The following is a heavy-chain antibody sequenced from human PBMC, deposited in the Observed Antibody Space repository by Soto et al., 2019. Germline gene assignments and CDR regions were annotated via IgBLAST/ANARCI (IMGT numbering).Heavy chain of an antibody. CDR3: AICGTNDHACDY. V-gene: IGHV5-51*03. D-gene: IGHD2-8*01. CDR2: IYPGDSET. Sequence: AGESLKISCKGSGYTFSTYWIAWVRQMSGKGLEWMGIIYPGDSETRYSPSFDGQVTISVDKSLTTAYLQWASLRASDTAMYYCAICGTNDHACDYWGQGTLVTVS. J-gene: IGHJ4*02. CDR1: GYTFSTYW.